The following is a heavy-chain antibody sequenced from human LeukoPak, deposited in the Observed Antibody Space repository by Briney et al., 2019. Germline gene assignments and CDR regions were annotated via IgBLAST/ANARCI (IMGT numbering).Heavy chain of an antibody. D-gene: IGHD2-8*02. J-gene: IGHJ4*02. CDR3: AGHHPRNTVDF. Sequence: PSETLSLTCTVSGASISSYYWSWIRQPPGKGLEWIGYIYNSGSTDYNPSLKSRVTVSLDTSKNQLSLKLRSVTAADTAVYYCAGHHPRNTVDFWGQGTLVTVSS. CDR2: IYNSGST. V-gene: IGHV4-59*08. CDR1: GASISSYY.